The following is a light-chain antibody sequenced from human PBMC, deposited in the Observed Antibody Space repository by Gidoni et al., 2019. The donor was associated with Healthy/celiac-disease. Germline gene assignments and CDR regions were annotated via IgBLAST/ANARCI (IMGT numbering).Light chain of an antibody. CDR1: QSVSSY. Sequence: EIVLTQSPATLSLAPGERATLSCRASQSVSSYLAWYQQKPGQAPMLLNYDASNAAAGIPARFSGSGSGTDFTLTISSLEPEDFAVYYCQQRSNWLTFGEGTKVEIK. CDR2: DAS. J-gene: IGKJ4*01. CDR3: QQRSNWLT. V-gene: IGKV3-11*01.